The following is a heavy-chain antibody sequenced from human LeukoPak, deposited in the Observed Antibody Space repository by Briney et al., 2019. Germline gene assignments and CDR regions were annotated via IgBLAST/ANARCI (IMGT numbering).Heavy chain of an antibody. Sequence: GGSLRLSCAASGVTVSSNDMSWVRQAPGKGLEWVAVIYSGRSTNFADSVKGRFTISRDNSKNTLYLQMNSLRAEDTAVYYCAKVSPAAAGLTNADYWGQGTLVTVSS. CDR1: GVTVSSND. CDR3: AKVSPAAAGLTNADY. D-gene: IGHD6-13*01. J-gene: IGHJ4*02. CDR2: IYSGRST. V-gene: IGHV3-53*05.